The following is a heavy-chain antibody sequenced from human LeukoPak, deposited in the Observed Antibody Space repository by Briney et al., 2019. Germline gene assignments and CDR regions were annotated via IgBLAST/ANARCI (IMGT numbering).Heavy chain of an antibody. CDR1: GFTFNSYW. CDR3: ARMSRAVAGNFGH. CDR2: INQDGSEK. J-gene: IGHJ5*02. V-gene: IGHV3-7*01. Sequence: GGSLRLSCAASGFTFNSYWMGWVRQAPGKGLEWVANINQDGSEKNYVDSVKGRFTISRDNAKNSLYLQMNSLRAEDTAVYYCARMSRAVAGNFGHWGQGTLVTVSS. D-gene: IGHD6-19*01.